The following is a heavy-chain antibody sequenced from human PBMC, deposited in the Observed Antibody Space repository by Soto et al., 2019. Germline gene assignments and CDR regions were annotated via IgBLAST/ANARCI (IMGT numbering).Heavy chain of an antibody. Sequence: QVQLVQSGAEVKKPGSSVKVSCKASGGTFSSYAISWVRQAPGQGLEWMGGIIPISGTANYAQKFQGRVTITAAHSTSTAYMELSSPRSEDTAVYYCAKSQGSSTSLEIYYYYYYGMDVWGQGTTVTVSS. CDR1: GGTFSSYA. CDR2: IIPISGTA. J-gene: IGHJ6*02. D-gene: IGHD2-2*01. CDR3: AKSQGSSTSLEIYYYYYYGMDV. V-gene: IGHV1-69*01.